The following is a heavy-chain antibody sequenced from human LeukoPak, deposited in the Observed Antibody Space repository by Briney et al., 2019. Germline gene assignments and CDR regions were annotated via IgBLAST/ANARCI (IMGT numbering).Heavy chain of an antibody. CDR2: ISAYNGNT. V-gene: IGHV1-18*01. D-gene: IGHD3-9*01. CDR1: GYTFNTYG. CDR3: ARGESPDYDILTGYYVIRHAFDI. J-gene: IGHJ3*02. Sequence: PWASVKVSCKASGYTFNTYGISWVRQAPGQGLEWMGRISAYNGNTNYAQSLQGRVTMTTDTSTSTAYMELRSLRSDDTAVYYCARGESPDYDILTGYYVIRHAFDIWGQGTMVAVSS.